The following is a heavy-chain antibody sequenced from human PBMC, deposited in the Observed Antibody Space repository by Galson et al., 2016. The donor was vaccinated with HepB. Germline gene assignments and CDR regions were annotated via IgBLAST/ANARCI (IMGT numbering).Heavy chain of an antibody. D-gene: IGHD7-27*01. J-gene: IGHJ4*02. Sequence: SLRLSCAVPGFSLSHYGMSWVRLAPGRGLEWISFISNTRPTTYYADSVRGRFTTSRDNAQNSLYLEMNSLRDEDTAVYYCARENWGPDYWGQGTLVTVSS. CDR2: ISNTRPTT. V-gene: IGHV3-48*02. CDR3: ARENWGPDY. CDR1: GFSLSHYG.